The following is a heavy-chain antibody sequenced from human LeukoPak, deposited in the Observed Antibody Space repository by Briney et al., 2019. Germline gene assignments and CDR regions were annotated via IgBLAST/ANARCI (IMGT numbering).Heavy chain of an antibody. V-gene: IGHV3-7*01. D-gene: IGHD3-3*01. CDR3: ARDNPIFGVAHINH. CDR1: GFTFTSYW. Sequence: PGGSLRLSCAASGFTFTSYWMSWVRQAPGKGLEWVANVRQDGSDKYYVDYVKGRFTISRDNAKNSLYLQMNSLRAEDTAVYYCARDNPIFGVAHINHWGQGTLVTVSS. J-gene: IGHJ5*02. CDR2: VRQDGSDK.